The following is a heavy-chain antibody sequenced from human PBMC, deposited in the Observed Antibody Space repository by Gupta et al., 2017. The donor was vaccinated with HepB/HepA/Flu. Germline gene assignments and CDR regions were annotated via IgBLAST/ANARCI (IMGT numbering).Heavy chain of an antibody. CDR1: GGSFSGYY. CDR3: ARGGRDGYKYAFDI. J-gene: IGHJ3*02. Sequence: QVQLQQWGAGLLKPSETLSLTCAVYGGSFSGYYWSWIRQPPGKGLEWIGEINHSASTNYNPSLKSRVTISVDTSKNQFSLKLSSVTAADTAVYYCARGGRDGYKYAFDIWGQGTMVTVSS. D-gene: IGHD5-24*01. CDR2: INHSAST. V-gene: IGHV4-34*01.